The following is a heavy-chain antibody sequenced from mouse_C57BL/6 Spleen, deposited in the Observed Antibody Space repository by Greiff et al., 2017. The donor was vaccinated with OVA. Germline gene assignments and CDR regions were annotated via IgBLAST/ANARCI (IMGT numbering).Heavy chain of an antibody. J-gene: IGHJ4*01. CDR2: ISSGGDYI. V-gene: IGHV5-9-1*02. CDR1: GFTFSSYA. Sequence: EVQVVESGEGLVKPGGSLKLSCAASGFTFSSYAMSWVRQTPEKRLEWVAYISSGGDYIYYADTVKGRFTISRDNARNTLYLQMSSLKSEDTAMYYCTRGGPDYAMDYWGQGTSVTVSS. CDR3: TRGGPDYAMDY.